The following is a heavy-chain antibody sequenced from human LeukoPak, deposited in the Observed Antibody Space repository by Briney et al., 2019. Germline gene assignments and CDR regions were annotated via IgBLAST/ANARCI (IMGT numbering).Heavy chain of an antibody. J-gene: IGHJ4*02. CDR3: ARRQYTSGWFGSLDY. CDR2: ISGSDGST. V-gene: IGHV3-23*01. D-gene: IGHD6-19*01. CDR1: GFTFSSYA. Sequence: GGSLRLSCAASGFTFSSYAMTWVRQAPGKGLEWVSAISGSDGSTYYADSVKGRFTISRDDSKNTLYLQMNSLRAEDTAIYSCARRQYTSGWFGSLDYWGQGILVTVSP.